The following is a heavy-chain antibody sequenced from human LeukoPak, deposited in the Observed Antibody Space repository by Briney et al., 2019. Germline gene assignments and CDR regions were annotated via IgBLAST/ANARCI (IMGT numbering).Heavy chain of an antibody. CDR3: SRESGPFCPFGY. Sequence: PSETLSLTCGVSGXSISGTNWWSWVRQPPGHGLEWIGEISLAGQTNYNPSLNGRVTMSLDKSSNQLSLHLTSVTAADTATYFCSRESGPFCPFGYWGQGTLVIVSS. CDR1: GXSISGTNW. V-gene: IGHV4/OR15-8*02. CDR2: ISLAGQT. J-gene: IGHJ4*02. D-gene: IGHD1-26*01.